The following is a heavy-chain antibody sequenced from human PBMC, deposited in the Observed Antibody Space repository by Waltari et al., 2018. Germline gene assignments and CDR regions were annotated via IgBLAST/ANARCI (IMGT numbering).Heavy chain of an antibody. CDR1: GDSVTSTNW. V-gene: IGHV4-4*02. D-gene: IGHD2-15*01. Sequence: QLQESGPGLLKPSGTLSLSCAVSGDSVTSTNWWSWVRQSPQRGLEWIGQVFGTGKTNYSPSFASRVTMSLDASNNQFSLKVTSATAADTAVYYCARDRGRGLYLDVWGPGTLVTVSP. CDR3: ARDRGRGLYLDV. CDR2: VFGTGKT. J-gene: IGHJ4*02.